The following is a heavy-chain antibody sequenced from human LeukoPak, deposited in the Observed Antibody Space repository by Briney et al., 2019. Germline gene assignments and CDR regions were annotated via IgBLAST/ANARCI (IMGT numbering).Heavy chain of an antibody. Sequence: GSLRLSCAASGFTVSSNYMSWVRQAPGKGLEWVASIEQDGSEKYYVDSVKGRFTISRDNAKNSLFLQMNSLRADDTAVYYCARPSVLGPNTDYWGQGTLLTVSS. CDR2: IEQDGSEK. V-gene: IGHV3-7*01. CDR3: ARPSVLGPNTDY. J-gene: IGHJ4*02. CDR1: GFTVSSNY. D-gene: IGHD4-17*01.